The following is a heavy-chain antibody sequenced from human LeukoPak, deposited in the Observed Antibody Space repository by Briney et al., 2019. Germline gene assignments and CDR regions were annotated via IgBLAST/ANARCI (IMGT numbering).Heavy chain of an antibody. CDR2: IYSGGST. V-gene: IGHV3-53*01. CDR3: ARTTKEFDILTGYYFDY. J-gene: IGHJ4*02. CDR1: GFTLSTYA. Sequence: GGSLRLSCAASGFTLSTYAMSWVRQAPGKGLERVSIIYSGGSTYYADSVKGRFTISRDNSKNTLSLQMNSLRAVDTAVYYCARTTKEFDILTGYYFDYWGQGTLVTVSS. D-gene: IGHD3-9*01.